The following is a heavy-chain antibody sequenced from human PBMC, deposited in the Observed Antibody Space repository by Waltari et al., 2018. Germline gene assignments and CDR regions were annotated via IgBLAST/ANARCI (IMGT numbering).Heavy chain of an antibody. CDR2: FDPEEGET. J-gene: IGHJ4*02. Sequence: QVQLVQSGAEVKKPGASVKVSCKVSGYTLTELSMHWVRQAPGKGLEWMGGFDPEEGETIDAQKFQGRVTMTEDTSTDTAYMELSSLRSEDTAVYYCATGASTGTLPDYWGQGTLVTVSS. CDR1: GYTLTELS. CDR3: ATGASTGTLPDY. V-gene: IGHV1-24*01. D-gene: IGHD4-17*01.